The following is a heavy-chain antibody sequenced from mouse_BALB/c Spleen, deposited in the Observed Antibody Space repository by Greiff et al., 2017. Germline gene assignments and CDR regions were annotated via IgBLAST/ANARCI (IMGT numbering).Heavy chain of an antibody. V-gene: IGHV1S137*01. CDR3: ARDDYDPYYYAMDY. D-gene: IGHD2-4*01. CDR1: GYTFTDYA. J-gene: IGHJ4*01. CDR2: ISTYYGDA. Sequence: QVQLQQPGAELVRPGVSVKISCKGSGYTFTDYAMHWVKQSHAKSLEWIGVISTYYGDASYNQKFKGKATMTVDKSSSTAYMELARLTSEDSAIYYCARDDYDPYYYAMDYWGQGTSVTVSS.